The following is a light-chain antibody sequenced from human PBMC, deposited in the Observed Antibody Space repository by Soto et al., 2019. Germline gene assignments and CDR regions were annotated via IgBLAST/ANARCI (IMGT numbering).Light chain of an antibody. CDR2: GAS. J-gene: IGKJ4*01. CDR3: QQFGSSPT. CDR1: QTISSTF. V-gene: IGKV3-20*01. Sequence: EIVLTQSPATLSLSPGERATLLCRASQTISSTFLAWYQQKPGQAPRLLIYGASSRATGIPDRFSGSGSGTDFTLTISRLEPEDFAVYYCQQFGSSPTFGGGTKVEIK.